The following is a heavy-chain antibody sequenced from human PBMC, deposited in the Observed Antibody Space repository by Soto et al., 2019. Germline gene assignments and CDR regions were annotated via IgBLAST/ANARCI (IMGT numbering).Heavy chain of an antibody. CDR2: IYHSGST. V-gene: IGHV4-30-2*01. CDR3: ARLRFGVYYYYGMDV. CDR1: GGSISSGGYS. D-gene: IGHD3-10*01. J-gene: IGHJ6*02. Sequence: QLQLQESGSGLVKPSQTLSLTCAVSGGSISSGGYSWSWIRQPPGKGLAWIGYIYHSGSTYYNPSLKSRVTISVDRSKNQFSLKLSSVTAADTAVYYCARLRFGVYYYYGMDVWGQGTTVTVSS.